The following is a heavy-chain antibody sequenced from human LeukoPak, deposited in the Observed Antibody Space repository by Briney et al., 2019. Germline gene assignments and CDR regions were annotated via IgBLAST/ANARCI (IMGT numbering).Heavy chain of an antibody. CDR3: ARRAKGSGSYDY. Sequence: SETLSLTCSVSGGSISGYYWSWIRQPPGKGLEWIAYIHYSGSTNYNPSLKSRVTISVDTSKNQFSLKLSFVTAADTAVYYCARRAKGSGSYDYWGQGTLVTVSS. D-gene: IGHD1-26*01. J-gene: IGHJ4*02. CDR1: GGSISGYY. CDR2: IHYSGST. V-gene: IGHV4-59*01.